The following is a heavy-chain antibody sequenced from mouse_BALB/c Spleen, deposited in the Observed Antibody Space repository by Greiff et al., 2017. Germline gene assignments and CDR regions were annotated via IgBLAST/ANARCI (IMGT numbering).Heavy chain of an antibody. Sequence: EVQLQQSGAELVKPGASVKLSCTASGFNIKDTYMHWVKQRPEQGLEWIGRIDPANGNTKYDPKFQGKATITADTSSNTAYLQLSSLTSEDTAVYYCARGGLYYGNYDAMDYWGQGTSVTVSS. J-gene: IGHJ4*01. V-gene: IGHV14-3*02. CDR3: ARGGLYYGNYDAMDY. D-gene: IGHD2-1*01. CDR1: GFNIKDTY. CDR2: IDPANGNT.